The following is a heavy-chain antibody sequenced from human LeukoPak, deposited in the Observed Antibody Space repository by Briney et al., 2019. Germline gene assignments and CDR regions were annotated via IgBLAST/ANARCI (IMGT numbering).Heavy chain of an antibody. CDR1: GFTFSSYA. J-gene: IGHJ4*02. Sequence: GGSLRCSGAASGFTFSSYAMHWVRQAPGKGLKGVAVITYDGSNKYYADSVKGRFTISRDNSKNTLYLQMNSLRAEDTAVYYCARDTVVVVVAATFHYWGQGTLVTVSS. V-gene: IGHV3-30*01. CDR2: ITYDGSNK. D-gene: IGHD2-15*01. CDR3: ARDTVVVVVAATFHY.